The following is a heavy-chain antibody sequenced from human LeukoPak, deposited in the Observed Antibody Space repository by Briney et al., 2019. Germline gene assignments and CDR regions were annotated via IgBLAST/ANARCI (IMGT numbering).Heavy chain of an antibody. Sequence: PSETLSLTCTVSGDSISSSSYYWSWIRQPPGKGLEWIGSIYYSGSTYYNPSLKSRVTISVDTSKNQFSLKLSSVTAADTAVYYCARGLSGSAGRHNFDYWGQGTLVTVSS. J-gene: IGHJ4*02. V-gene: IGHV4-39*07. D-gene: IGHD3-10*01. CDR2: IYYSGST. CDR3: ARGLSGSAGRHNFDY. CDR1: GDSISSSSYY.